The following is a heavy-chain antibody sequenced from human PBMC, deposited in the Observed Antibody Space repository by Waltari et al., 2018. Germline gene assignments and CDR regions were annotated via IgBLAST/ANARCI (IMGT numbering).Heavy chain of an antibody. J-gene: IGHJ4*02. CDR3: ARMSDNFYDSNGSYDY. D-gene: IGHD3-22*01. CDR1: GFPPTNPNMI. CDR2: IFSNDEK. V-gene: IGHV2-26*01. Sequence: QVTLKESGPVGVKPTETLTLTCPVSGFPPTNPNMIGSWIRQPPGKALEWLAHIFSNDEKWYTSSLKTRLTISKDSSKSQVVLSLTNMDPADTATYYCARMSDNFYDSNGSYDYWGQGTPVAVSS.